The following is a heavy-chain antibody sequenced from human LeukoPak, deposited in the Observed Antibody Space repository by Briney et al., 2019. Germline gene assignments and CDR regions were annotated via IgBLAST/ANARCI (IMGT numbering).Heavy chain of an antibody. CDR2: ISSSSSTI. J-gene: IGHJ4*02. CDR3: GKDIYGTTVTTGVFDY. Sequence: GGSLRLSCAASRFTFTSYMMNWVRHAPGKGLEWFSYISSSSSTIYYADSVKGRFTISRDNDKNPLYLQMNSLRAEDTAVYYCGKDIYGTTVTTGVFDYWGQGTLVTVSS. CDR1: RFTFTSYM. D-gene: IGHD4-17*01. V-gene: IGHV3-48*01.